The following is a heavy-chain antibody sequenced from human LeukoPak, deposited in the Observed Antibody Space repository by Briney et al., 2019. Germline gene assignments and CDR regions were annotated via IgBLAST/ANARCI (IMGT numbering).Heavy chain of an antibody. D-gene: IGHD1-26*01. J-gene: IGHJ4*02. CDR1: GFIFDTHD. CDR2: IRSDGYHT. CDR3: AKPSGSGVDY. Sequence: GGSLRLSCGASGFIFDTHDVHWVRQAPGKGLEWVAFIRSDGYHTYYADSVKGRFTITRDNSKNTLYLQMNSLRLEDMALYYCAKPSGSGVDYWGRGTRVTVSS. V-gene: IGHV3-30*02.